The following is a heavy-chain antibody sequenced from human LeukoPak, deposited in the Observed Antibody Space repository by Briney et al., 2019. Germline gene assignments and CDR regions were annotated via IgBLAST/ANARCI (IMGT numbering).Heavy chain of an antibody. V-gene: IGHV3-7*01. J-gene: IGHJ4*02. D-gene: IGHD3-22*01. CDR3: ARDSSGRD. Sequence: QAGGSLRLSCAASGFTFSSSWMIWVRQAPGKGPGWVANIKADGSEKHYVDSVKGRFSISRDNAKNSLYLQMNNLRAEDTAVYYCARDSSGRDWGQGTLVTVSS. CDR2: IKADGSEK. CDR1: GFTFSSSW.